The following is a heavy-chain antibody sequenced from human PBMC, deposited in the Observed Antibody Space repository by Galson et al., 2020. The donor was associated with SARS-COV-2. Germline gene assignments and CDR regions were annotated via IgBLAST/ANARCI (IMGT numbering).Heavy chain of an antibody. J-gene: IGHJ4*02. CDR3: ARDQRDSSGWYDGYFDY. CDR1: GGSISSGGYY. CDR2: IYSSGST. Sequence: SETLSLTCTVSGGSISSGGYYWSWIRQHPGKGLEWIGYIYSSGSTYYNPSLKSRVTISVDTSKNQFSLKLSSVTAADTAVYYCARDQRDSSGWYDGYFDYWGQGTLVTVSS. V-gene: IGHV4-31*03. D-gene: IGHD6-19*01.